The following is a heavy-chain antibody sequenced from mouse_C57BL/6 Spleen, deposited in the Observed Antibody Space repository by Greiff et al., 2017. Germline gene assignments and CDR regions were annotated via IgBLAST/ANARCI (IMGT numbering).Heavy chain of an antibody. Sequence: VQLQQSGAELVRPGASVKLSCTASGFNIKDDYMHWVKQRPEQGLEWIGWIDPENGDTEYASQFQGKATITADTSSNTAYLQLSSLTSEDTAVYYCTPRGSWFAYWGQGTLGTVSA. CDR3: TPRGSWFAY. CDR1: GFNIKDDY. J-gene: IGHJ3*01. CDR2: IDPENGDT. V-gene: IGHV14-4*01.